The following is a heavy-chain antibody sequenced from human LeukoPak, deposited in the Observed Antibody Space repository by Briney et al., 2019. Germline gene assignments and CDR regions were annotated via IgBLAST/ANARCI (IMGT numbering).Heavy chain of an antibody. CDR3: ARDPGYYGSGTRGAFDY. J-gene: IGHJ4*02. CDR2: INHSGST. Sequence: SETLSLTCAVYGGSFSGYYWSWIRQPPGKGLEWIGEINHSGSTNYNPSLKGRVTMSVDTSKNHFSLKLSSVTAADTAVYYCARDPGYYGSGTRGAFDYWGQGTLVTVSS. CDR1: GGSFSGYY. V-gene: IGHV4-34*01. D-gene: IGHD3-10*01.